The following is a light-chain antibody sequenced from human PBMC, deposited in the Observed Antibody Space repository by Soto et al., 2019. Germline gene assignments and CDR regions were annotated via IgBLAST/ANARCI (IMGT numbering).Light chain of an antibody. Sequence: EIVLTQSPDTLSLSPGERATLSCRASQSVSSNYLAWYQQKPGQAPRFLIYGASSRASGIPDRFSGSGSGTDFTITISRFKREDFAVYYCHKYSSLPPRTFGQGTKVEIK. V-gene: IGKV3-20*01. J-gene: IGKJ1*01. CDR2: GAS. CDR3: HKYSSLPPRT. CDR1: QSVSSNY.